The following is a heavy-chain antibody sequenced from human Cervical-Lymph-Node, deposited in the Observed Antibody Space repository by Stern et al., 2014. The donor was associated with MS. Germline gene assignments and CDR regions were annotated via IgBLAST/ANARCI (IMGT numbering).Heavy chain of an antibody. CDR2: ISDRGVYT. J-gene: IGHJ6*02. Sequence: VQLLESGGGLVQPGGSLRLSCAASGFTFSTYAFSWVRQAPGKGLEGVSSISDRGVYTYYADSVKGRFTISRDNSKSMLYLEMQSLRAEDTAVYHCAKDLGRGVVVVPLYGLDVWGQGTTVTVSS. V-gene: IGHV3-23*01. D-gene: IGHD2-2*01. CDR3: AKDLGRGVVVVPLYGLDV. CDR1: GFTFSTYA.